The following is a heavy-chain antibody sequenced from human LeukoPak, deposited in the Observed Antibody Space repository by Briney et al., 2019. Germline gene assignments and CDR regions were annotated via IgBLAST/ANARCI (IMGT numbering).Heavy chain of an antibody. CDR2: IKQDGSEN. V-gene: IGHV3-7*01. Sequence: GGSLRLSCAASGFTISTYYMTWVRQAPGKGLEWVAGIKQDGSENYYVDSVKGRFTISRDNSKNSLYLQMNSLRAEDTAVYFCARERFCTTATGYSGVPFASWAHGTLVTVS. J-gene: IGHJ5*01. CDR3: ARERFCTTATGYSGVPFAS. D-gene: IGHD2-8*01. CDR1: GFTISTYY.